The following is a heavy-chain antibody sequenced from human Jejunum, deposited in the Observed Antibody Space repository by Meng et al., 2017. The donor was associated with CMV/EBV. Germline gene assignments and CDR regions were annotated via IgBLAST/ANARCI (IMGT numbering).Heavy chain of an antibody. V-gene: IGHV1-18*01. CDR2: ISSYNRPT. Sequence: SGYPFPSYAVSWVRQAPGQGLEWIGWISSYNRPTNYAPKFQGSLTMTAATSPSTAYMEQRSLTSDDTAVYYCARGAVYYGSGSPEAHWGQGTLVTVSS. D-gene: IGHD3-10*01. J-gene: IGHJ4*02. CDR3: ARGAVYYGSGSPEAH. CDR1: GYPFPSYA.